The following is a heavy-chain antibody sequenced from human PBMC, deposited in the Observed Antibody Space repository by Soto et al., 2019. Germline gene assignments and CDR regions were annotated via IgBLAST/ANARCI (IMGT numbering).Heavy chain of an antibody. CDR1: GGSISSSAYY. D-gene: IGHD2-15*01. CDR2: IDYSGST. CDR3: ARRDGSYEACFDP. Sequence: QLQLQESGPGLVKPSETLSLACTVSGGSISSSAYYWVWIRQPAGKGLERIGSIDYSGSTYYNPSLKSRVTISVDTSKNQFSVRLSSVTAADTAVYYGARRDGSYEACFDPWGQGSLVTVSS. J-gene: IGHJ5*02. V-gene: IGHV4-39*01.